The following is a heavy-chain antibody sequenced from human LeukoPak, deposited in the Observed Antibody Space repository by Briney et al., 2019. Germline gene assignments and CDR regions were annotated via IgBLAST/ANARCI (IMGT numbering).Heavy chain of an antibody. J-gene: IGHJ4*02. CDR1: GFTFSDHY. Sequence: GGSLRLSCAASGFTFSDHYIDWVRQAPGKGLEWVGRSRDKGNSYTTAYAASVRGRFTISRDDSKNSLYLQMNSLEIEDTAVYYCTRLGIAPRDFDYWGQGTLVTVSS. CDR3: TRLGIAPRDFDY. D-gene: IGHD6-6*01. V-gene: IGHV3-72*01. CDR2: SRDKGNSYTT.